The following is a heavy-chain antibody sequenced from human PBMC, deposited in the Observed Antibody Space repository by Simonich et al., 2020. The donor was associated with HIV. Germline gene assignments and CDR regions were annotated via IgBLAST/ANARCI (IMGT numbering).Heavy chain of an antibody. J-gene: IGHJ3*02. CDR3: ARGYCSRTSCMGGDTFDI. CDR2: NNHFGST. D-gene: IGHD2-2*01. V-gene: IGHV4-34*01. Sequence: QVRLQQRGAGLLKPSETLSLTCAVYGGSFSCYYWSWFRQSPGKGREWIGENNHFGSTNYNPSLNGRVTISVDTSKNQFSLKLSSVTAAATAVFYCARGYCSRTSCMGGDTFDIWGQGTVVTVS. CDR1: GGSFSCYY.